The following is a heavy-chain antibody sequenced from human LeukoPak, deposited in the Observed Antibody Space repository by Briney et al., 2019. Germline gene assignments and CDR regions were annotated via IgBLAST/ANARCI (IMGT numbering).Heavy chain of an antibody. Sequence: GGSLRLSCAASGFTFSMYYMHWVRQTPGKGLVWVSYIKSDGSSANYADSVRGRFTISRDNAKNSLYLQMNSLRAEDTAVYYCARDYYGSGDWGQGTLVTVSS. CDR3: ARDYYGSGD. CDR1: GFTFSMYY. V-gene: IGHV3-74*01. J-gene: IGHJ4*02. CDR2: IKSDGSSA. D-gene: IGHD3-10*01.